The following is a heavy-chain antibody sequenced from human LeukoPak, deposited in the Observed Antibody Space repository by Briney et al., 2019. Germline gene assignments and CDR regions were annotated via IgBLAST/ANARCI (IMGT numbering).Heavy chain of an antibody. V-gene: IGHV3-23*01. Sequence: ETLSLTCAVYDGSFSGFYWSWIRQPPGKGLEWVSAISGNGGLTYYADSVKGRFTISRDNSRNTLYLQMNSLRAEDTALYYCAHVSSRRFGESTDYWGQGTLVTVSS. J-gene: IGHJ4*02. CDR2: ISGNGGLT. CDR3: AHVSSRRFGESTDY. CDR1: DGSFSGFY. D-gene: IGHD3-10*01.